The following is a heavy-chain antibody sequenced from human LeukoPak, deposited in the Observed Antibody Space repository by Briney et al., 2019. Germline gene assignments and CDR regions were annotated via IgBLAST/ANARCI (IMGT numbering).Heavy chain of an antibody. Sequence: SETLSLTCTVSGVSISSGGYYWSWIRQHPGKGLEWIGYIYYSGSTYYNPSLKSRVTISVDTSKNQFSLELSSVTAADTAVYYCARGFNDILTGYRFDYWGQGTLVTVSS. V-gene: IGHV4-31*03. D-gene: IGHD3-9*01. CDR2: IYYSGST. J-gene: IGHJ4*02. CDR3: ARGFNDILTGYRFDY. CDR1: GVSISSGGYY.